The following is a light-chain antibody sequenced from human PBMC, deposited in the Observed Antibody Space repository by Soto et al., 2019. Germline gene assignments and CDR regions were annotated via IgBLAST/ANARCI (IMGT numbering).Light chain of an antibody. CDR3: QQLASYPLT. CDR1: QGISSH. Sequence: IQLTQSPSSLSASVGDRVTITCRASQGISSHLAWYQQKPGKAPKLLIYAASTLQSGVPSRFSGSGSGTDFTLTNSGLQPEDFATYCCQQLASYPLTFGGGTKVEIK. CDR2: AAS. V-gene: IGKV1-9*01. J-gene: IGKJ4*01.